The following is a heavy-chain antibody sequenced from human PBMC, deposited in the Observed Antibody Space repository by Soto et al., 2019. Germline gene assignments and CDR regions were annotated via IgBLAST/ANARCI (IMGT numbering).Heavy chain of an antibody. CDR1: GFTFSSYG. D-gene: IGHD3-3*01. J-gene: IGHJ6*02. V-gene: IGHV3-30*18. Sequence: GGSLRLSCAASGFTFSSYGMHWVRQAPGKGLEWVAVISYDGSNKYYADSVKGRFTISRDNSKNTLYLQMNSLRAEDTAVYYCAKEPRFLEWLPGVYYYYGMDVWGRGTTVTVSS. CDR2: ISYDGSNK. CDR3: AKEPRFLEWLPGVYYYYGMDV.